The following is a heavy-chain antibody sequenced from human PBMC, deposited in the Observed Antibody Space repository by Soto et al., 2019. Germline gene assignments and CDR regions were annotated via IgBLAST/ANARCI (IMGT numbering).Heavy chain of an antibody. Sequence: QVQLVQSGAEVKPPGASVKVSCKASGYTFTTFGISWVRQAPGQGLEWMGWTSTNNGDTYYAPRFQGRVTVTKDTSTRTACMELRSLGSDDTAVYYCGREYCRGGRCYSPDYWGQGTLVTVSS. CDR3: GREYCRGGRCYSPDY. V-gene: IGHV1-18*01. CDR1: GYTFTTFG. CDR2: TSTNNGDT. J-gene: IGHJ4*02. D-gene: IGHD2-15*01.